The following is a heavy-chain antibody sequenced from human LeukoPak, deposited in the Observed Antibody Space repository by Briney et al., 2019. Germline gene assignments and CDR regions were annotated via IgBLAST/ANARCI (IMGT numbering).Heavy chain of an antibody. D-gene: IGHD3-10*01. Sequence: GGSLRLSCAASGFTFSSYGMHWVRQAPGKGLEWVAVISYDGSNKYYADSVKGRFTISRDNSKNTLYLQMNSLRAEDTAVYYCAKEGRGRFGGGSGPLDYWGQGTLVTVSS. CDR1: GFTFSSYG. CDR2: ISYDGSNK. V-gene: IGHV3-30*18. J-gene: IGHJ4*02. CDR3: AKEGRGRFGGGSGPLDY.